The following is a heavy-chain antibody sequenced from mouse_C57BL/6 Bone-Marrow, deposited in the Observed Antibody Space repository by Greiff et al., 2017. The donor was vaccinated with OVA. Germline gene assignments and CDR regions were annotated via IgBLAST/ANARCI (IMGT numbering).Heavy chain of an antibody. J-gene: IGHJ3*01. Sequence: QLPQSGAELAKPGASVMLSCKASGYTFPSYWLHWVKQRPGQGLEWIGYLNPRSGYTKYNQKSKDKATLTADKSSSPAYMQLSSLTYEDSSVYYCDRHFAYWGQGTLVTVSA. CDR2: LNPRSGYT. CDR3: DRHFAY. CDR1: GYTFPSYW. V-gene: IGHV1-7*01.